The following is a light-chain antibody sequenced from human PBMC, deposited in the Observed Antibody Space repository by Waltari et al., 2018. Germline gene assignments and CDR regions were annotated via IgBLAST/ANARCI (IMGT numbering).Light chain of an antibody. CDR3: QQSHTYPIT. CDR2: RAS. Sequence: DIQMTQFPSILSASVGAGVTITCRASQSIGASLAWYQQKPGNAPRLLIHRASSLESGAPLRFSGSGSGTEFNLTISSLQPDDFALYHCQQSHTYPITFGPGTTVDIQ. V-gene: IGKV1-5*03. J-gene: IGKJ3*01. CDR1: QSIGAS.